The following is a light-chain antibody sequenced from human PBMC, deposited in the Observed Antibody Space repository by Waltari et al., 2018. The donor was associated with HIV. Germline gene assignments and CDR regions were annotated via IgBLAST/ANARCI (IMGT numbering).Light chain of an antibody. CDR3: QVWDESSEHVV. CDR1: NLESKT. Sequence: SYVLTQAPSVSVAPGPAASITCGGNNLESKTVHWYKQKPGQDPVLVVYDDTDRPSGIPERFSGSNSGNTVTLTISRVEAGDEADYYCQVWDESSEHVVFGGGTKVTVL. CDR2: DDT. J-gene: IGLJ2*01. V-gene: IGLV3-21*02.